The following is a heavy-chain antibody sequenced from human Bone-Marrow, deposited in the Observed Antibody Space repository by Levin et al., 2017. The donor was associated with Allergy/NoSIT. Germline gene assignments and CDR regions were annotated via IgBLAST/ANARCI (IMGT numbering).Heavy chain of an antibody. CDR1: GFTFRDSA. V-gene: IGHV3-49*04. D-gene: IGHD3-3*01. CDR2: IRGRAFRGTT. J-gene: IGHJ5*02. Sequence: PGGSLRLSCTTSGFTFRDSAMTWVRQAPGKGLEWVGFIRGRAFRGTTEYAASVEGRVTISRDDSNSVAYLQINSLKIEDTAVYYCTRGGYDFWSGSFDPWGQGTLVIVSS. CDR3: TRGGYDFWSGSFDP.